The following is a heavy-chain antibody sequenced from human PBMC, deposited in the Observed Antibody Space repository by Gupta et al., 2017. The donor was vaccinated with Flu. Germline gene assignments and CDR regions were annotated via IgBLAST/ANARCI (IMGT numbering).Heavy chain of an antibody. D-gene: IGHD3-22*01. CDR3: ARMNYDSLGYIFMES. V-gene: IGHV5-51*01. Sequence: IGWVRQVRGEGLQWMGATWPSRSAKPDPRYRPAFKGHVTISVDTSTSTTFLQWATLKPSDSGLYYCARMNYDSLGYIFMESWGQGSLVTVSS. J-gene: IGHJ4*02. CDR2: TWPSRSAKPDP.